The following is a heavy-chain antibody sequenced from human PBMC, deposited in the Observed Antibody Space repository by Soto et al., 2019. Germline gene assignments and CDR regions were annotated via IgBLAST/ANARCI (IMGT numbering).Heavy chain of an antibody. CDR2: IYYSGST. CDR3: ARHDIVVVVAATRENWFDP. J-gene: IGHJ5*02. Sequence: PSETLSLTCSVSGGSIGSYYWSWIRQPPGKGLEWIGYIYYSGSTNYNPSLKSRVTISVDTSKNQFSLKLSSVTAADTAVYYCARHDIVVVVAATRENWFDPWGQGTLVTVSS. D-gene: IGHD2-15*01. CDR1: GGSIGSYY. V-gene: IGHV4-59*08.